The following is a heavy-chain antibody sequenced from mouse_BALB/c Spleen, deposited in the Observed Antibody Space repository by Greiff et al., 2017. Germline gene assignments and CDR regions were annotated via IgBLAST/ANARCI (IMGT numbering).Heavy chain of an antibody. D-gene: IGHD1-1*02. V-gene: IGHV3-6*02. CDR1: GYSITSGYY. CDR2: ISYDGSN. Sequence: EVKLQESGPGLVKPSQSLSLTCSVTGYSITSGYYWNWIRQFPGNKLEWMGYISYDGSNNYNPSLKNRISITRDTSKNQFFLKLNSVTTEDTATYYCARGGRPPLVLDYWGQGTTLTVSS. CDR3: ARGGRPPLVLDY. J-gene: IGHJ2*01.